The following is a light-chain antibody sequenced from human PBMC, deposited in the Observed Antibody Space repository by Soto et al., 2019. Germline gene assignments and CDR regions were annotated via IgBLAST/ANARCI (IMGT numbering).Light chain of an antibody. CDR2: AAS. V-gene: IGKV1-39*01. CDR3: QQSYITPPIT. Sequence: VQMPPSPSSLSALVGDRFTITCRASQSVSRYLNWYQHKPGKAPKLLINAASNLRSGVPSRFSGSGSGTDFTLTIDGLQPEDFAVYYCQQSYITPPITFGQGTRLEIK. J-gene: IGKJ5*01. CDR1: QSVSRY.